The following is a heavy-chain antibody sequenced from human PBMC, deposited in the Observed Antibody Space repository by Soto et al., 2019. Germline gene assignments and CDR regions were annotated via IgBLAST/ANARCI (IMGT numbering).Heavy chain of an antibody. J-gene: IGHJ6*02. CDR1: GGTFSSYA. V-gene: IGHV1-69*13. CDR3: ASPWARDSSGFNYYYYGMDV. D-gene: IGHD3-22*01. Sequence: SVKVSCKASGGTFSSYAISWVRQAPGQGLEWMGGIIPIFGTANYAQKFQGRVTITADESTSTAYMELSSLRSEDTAVYYCASPWARDSSGFNYYYYGMDVWGQGTTVTVSS. CDR2: IIPIFGTA.